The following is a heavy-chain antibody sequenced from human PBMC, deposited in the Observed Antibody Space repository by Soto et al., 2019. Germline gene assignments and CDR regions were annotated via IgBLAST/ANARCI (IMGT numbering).Heavy chain of an antibody. Sequence: VQLVQSGAEVKKPGASVKVSCKTYGYTFTAHYMHWVRQAPGQGLEWVGWINPRSGVTQTALKSKGTVAMTRVTSINTAYKELSSLRSDDTAVYHCARAGIAAPGSGESAMDVWGQGTTVTVSS. V-gene: IGHV1-2*02. CDR2: INPRSGVT. J-gene: IGHJ6*02. D-gene: IGHD6-13*01. CDR3: ARAGIAAPGSGESAMDV. CDR1: GYTFTAHY.